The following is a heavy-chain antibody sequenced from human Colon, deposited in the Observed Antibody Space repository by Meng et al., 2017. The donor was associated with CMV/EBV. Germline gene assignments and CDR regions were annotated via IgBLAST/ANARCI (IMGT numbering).Heavy chain of an antibody. J-gene: IGHJ4*02. V-gene: IGHV3-23*01. CDR3: AKEQNSGSYLCFDY. CDR1: GFSFSDHH. D-gene: IGHD1-26*01. CDR2: ISGSGGST. Sequence: GESLKISCAASGFSFSDHHMDWVRQAPGKGLEWVSAISGSGGSTYYADSVKGRFTISRDNSKNTLYLQMNSLRAEDTAVYYCAKEQNSGSYLCFDYWGQGTLVTVSS.